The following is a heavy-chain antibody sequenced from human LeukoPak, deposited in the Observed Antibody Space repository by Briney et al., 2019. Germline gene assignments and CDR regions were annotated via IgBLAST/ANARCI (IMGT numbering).Heavy chain of an antibody. CDR1: GFTFSSHG. Sequence: PGRSLRLSCAASGFTFSSHGMHWVRQAPGKGLEWVAVIWYDGSNKYYADSVKGRFTISRDNSKNTLYLQMNSLRAEDTAVYYCARDFLTVADFDWLFPGYWGQGTLVTVSS. CDR3: ARDFLTVADFDWLFPGY. V-gene: IGHV3-30*19. D-gene: IGHD3-9*01. CDR2: IWYDGSNK. J-gene: IGHJ4*02.